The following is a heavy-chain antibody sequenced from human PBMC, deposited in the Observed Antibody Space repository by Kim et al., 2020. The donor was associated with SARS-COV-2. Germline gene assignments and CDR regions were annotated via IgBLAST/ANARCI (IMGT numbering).Heavy chain of an antibody. CDR1: GYTFTSYA. D-gene: IGHD6-19*01. Sequence: ASVKVSCKASGYTFTSYAMHWVRQAPGQRLEWMGWINAGNGNTKYSQKVQGRATITRDTSARTAYMELSSLRSEDTAVYYCARDRSSGWQHWFDPWGQGTLVPVSS. V-gene: IGHV1-3*01. J-gene: IGHJ5*02. CDR3: ARDRSSGWQHWFDP. CDR2: INAGNGNT.